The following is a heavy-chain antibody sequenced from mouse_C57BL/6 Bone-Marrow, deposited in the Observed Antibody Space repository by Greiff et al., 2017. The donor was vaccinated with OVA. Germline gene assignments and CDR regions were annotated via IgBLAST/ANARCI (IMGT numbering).Heavy chain of an antibody. D-gene: IGHD3-2*02. J-gene: IGHJ2*01. CDR1: GYTFTSYW. V-gene: IGHV1-64*01. CDR2: IHPNSGST. Sequence: QVQLKQPGAELVKPGASVKLSCKASGYTFTSYWMHWVKQRPGQGLEWIGMIHPNSGSTNYNEKFKSKATLTVDKSSSTAYMQLSSLTSEDSAVYYCAREARWDDYFDYWGQGTTLTVSS. CDR3: AREARWDDYFDY.